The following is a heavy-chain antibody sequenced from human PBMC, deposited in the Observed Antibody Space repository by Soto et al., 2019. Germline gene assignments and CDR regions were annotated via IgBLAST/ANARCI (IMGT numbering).Heavy chain of an antibody. CDR1: DGSVTGGC. D-gene: IGHD4-4*01. CDR3: ARGPDHSKVGY. Sequence: SETLSLTCSVSDGSVTGGCWSWIRQAPGKGLEWIGCIDYNGRAHYNPSLTSRFTMSLDTSNNHFSLKLSSVTTTDSAVYDCARGPDHSKVGYWGQGTLVTVS. V-gene: IGHV4-61*03. J-gene: IGHJ4*02. CDR2: IDYNGRA.